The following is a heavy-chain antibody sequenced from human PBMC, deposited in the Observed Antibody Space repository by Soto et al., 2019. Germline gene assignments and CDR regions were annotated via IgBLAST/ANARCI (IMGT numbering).Heavy chain of an antibody. J-gene: IGHJ6*02. CDR1: GGSFSCYY. CDR3: ARGVFWPRFIAVAXLTRAARTHYYYYGMDV. Sequence: SETLSLTCAVYGGSFSCYYWSWIRQPPGKGLEWIGEINHSGSTNYNPSLKSRVTISVDTSKNQFSLKLSSVTAADTAVYYCARGVFWPRFIAVAXLTRAARTHYYYYGMDVWGQGTTVTVSS. CDR2: INHSGST. D-gene: IGHD6-19*01. V-gene: IGHV4-34*01.